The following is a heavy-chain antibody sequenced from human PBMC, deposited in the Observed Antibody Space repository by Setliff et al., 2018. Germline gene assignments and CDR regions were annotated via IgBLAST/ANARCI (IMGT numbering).Heavy chain of an antibody. V-gene: IGHV4-59*12. D-gene: IGHD3-3*01. CDR3: ARATRQSLFAMSLDALDI. CDR2: IYYSGST. CDR1: GGSISSYY. Sequence: SETLSLTCTVSGGSISSYYWSWIRQPPGKGLEWIGHIYYSGSTNYNPSLKSRVTISVDTSKNQFSLKLTSVTAADTAVYYCARATRQSLFAMSLDALDIWGQGSMVTVSS. J-gene: IGHJ3*02.